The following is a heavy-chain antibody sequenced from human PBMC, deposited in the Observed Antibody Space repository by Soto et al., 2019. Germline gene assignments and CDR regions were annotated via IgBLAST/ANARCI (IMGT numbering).Heavy chain of an antibody. V-gene: IGHV3-30-3*01. D-gene: IGHD1-26*01. J-gene: IGHJ4*02. CDR2: ILYDGSNK. Sequence: GGSLRLSCAASGFTFSSYVLHWVRQAPGKRLEWVAVILYDGSNKYYADSVKGRFTISRDNSKNTLYLQMNSLRTEDTAVYYCARDSSGRYPAYFDYWGQGTLVTVSS. CDR3: ARDSSGRYPAYFDY. CDR1: GFTFSSYV.